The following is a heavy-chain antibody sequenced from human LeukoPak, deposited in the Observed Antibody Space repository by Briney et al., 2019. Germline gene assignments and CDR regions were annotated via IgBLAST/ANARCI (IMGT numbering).Heavy chain of an antibody. CDR2: IYYSGST. J-gene: IGHJ5*02. Sequence: SETLSLTCTVSGGSISSYYWSWIRQPPGKGLEWIGYIYYSGSTNYNPSLKSRVTVSVDTSKNQFSLKLSSVTAADTAVYYCARESKNWFDPWGQGTLVTVSS. V-gene: IGHV4-59*01. CDR1: GGSISSYY. CDR3: ARESKNWFDP.